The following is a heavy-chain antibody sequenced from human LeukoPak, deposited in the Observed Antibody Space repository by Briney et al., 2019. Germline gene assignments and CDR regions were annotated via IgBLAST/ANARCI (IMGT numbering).Heavy chain of an antibody. CDR2: ISSNGGST. Sequence: PGGSLRLSCAASGFTFSSYAMHWVRQAPGKGLEYVSAISSNGGSTYYANSVKGRFTISRDNSKNTLYLQMGSLRAEDMAVYYCARSLLHRRELGAFDIWGQGTMVTVSS. CDR3: ARSLLHRRELGAFDI. CDR1: GFTFSSYA. V-gene: IGHV3-64*01. D-gene: IGHD1-26*01. J-gene: IGHJ3*02.